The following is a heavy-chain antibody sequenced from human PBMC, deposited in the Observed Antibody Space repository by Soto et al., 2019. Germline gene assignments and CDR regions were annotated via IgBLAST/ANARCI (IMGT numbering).Heavy chain of an antibody. CDR1: GFTVNTYH. J-gene: IGHJ4*02. CDR2: LFSGGDT. CDR3: ARAYGATWYFFGY. D-gene: IGHD6-13*01. V-gene: IGHV3-66*01. Sequence: GGSLRLSCAASGFTVNTYHVSWVRQAPGKGLEWVAVLFSGGDTKYGDSMKGRVTLSRDNSKNTLYLQMNNLRAEDTAVYYCARAYGATWYFFGYWGQGSMVTVSS.